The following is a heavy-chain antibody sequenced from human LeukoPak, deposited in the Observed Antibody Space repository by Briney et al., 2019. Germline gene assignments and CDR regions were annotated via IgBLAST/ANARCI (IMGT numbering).Heavy chain of an antibody. Sequence: ASVKVSCKASGYTFTSYAISWVRQAPGQGLEWMGWISGYNGNTKYAHKVQGRVTMTTDTSTSTAYMELRSLRSDDTAVYYCARGYSYGSDYYYGMDVWGQGTTVTVS. D-gene: IGHD5-18*01. CDR1: GYTFTSYA. CDR2: ISGYNGNT. J-gene: IGHJ6*02. CDR3: ARGYSYGSDYYYGMDV. V-gene: IGHV1-18*01.